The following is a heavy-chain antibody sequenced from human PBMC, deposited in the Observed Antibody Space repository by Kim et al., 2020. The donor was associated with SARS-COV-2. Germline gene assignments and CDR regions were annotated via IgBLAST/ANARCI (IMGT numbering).Heavy chain of an antibody. CDR3: VKGPYYDILTGYSSY. V-gene: IGHV3-64D*09. D-gene: IGHD3-9*01. J-gene: IGHJ4*02. Sequence: ESVKGRFTLSRDNSKNTLYLQMSSLRAEDTAVYYCVKGPYYDILTGYSSYWGQGTLVTVSS.